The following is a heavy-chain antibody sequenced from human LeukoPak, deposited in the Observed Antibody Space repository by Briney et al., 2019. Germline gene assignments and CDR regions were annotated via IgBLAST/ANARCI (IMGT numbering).Heavy chain of an antibody. CDR2: ISYDGTNK. V-gene: IGHV3-30-3*01. CDR3: ARDPRGSPYYFDY. J-gene: IGHJ4*02. CDR1: GFTFNSYA. D-gene: IGHD1-26*01. Sequence: GGSLRLSCAASGFTFNSYAMHWVRQAPGKGLEWVAVISYDGTNKNYADSVKGRFTISRDNSKNTVYLQMNSLRVEDAAVYYCARDPRGSPYYFDYWGQGTLVTVSS.